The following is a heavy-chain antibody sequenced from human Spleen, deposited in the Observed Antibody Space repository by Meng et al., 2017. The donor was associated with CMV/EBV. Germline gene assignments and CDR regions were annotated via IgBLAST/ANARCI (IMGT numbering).Heavy chain of an antibody. CDR1: GFTFWTYA. Sequence: LSCATSGFTFWTYAIHWVRQAPGRGLEWVTAISKDGNNKYYAESVKGRFTISRDNSKNILYLQMDSLRHDDTAVYYCVRSPSHNRFDPWGQGTLVTVSS. CDR2: ISKDGNNK. V-gene: IGHV3-30*04. CDR3: VRSPSHNRFDP. J-gene: IGHJ5*02. D-gene: IGHD6-6*01.